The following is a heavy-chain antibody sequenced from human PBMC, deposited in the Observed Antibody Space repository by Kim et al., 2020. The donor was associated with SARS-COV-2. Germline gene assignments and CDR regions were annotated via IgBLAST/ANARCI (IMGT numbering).Heavy chain of an antibody. CDR3: ARNESPWLVLVFTFDI. Sequence: SETLSLTCTVSGGSISSSSYYWGWIRQPPGKGLEWIGSIYYSGSTYYNPSLKSRFTISVDTSNNQFSLKLSSVTAADTAVYYFARNESPWLVLVFTFDICGQGTKVTVSS. CDR1: GGSISSSSYY. D-gene: IGHD6-19*01. CDR2: IYYSGST. J-gene: IGHJ3*02. V-gene: IGHV4-39*01.